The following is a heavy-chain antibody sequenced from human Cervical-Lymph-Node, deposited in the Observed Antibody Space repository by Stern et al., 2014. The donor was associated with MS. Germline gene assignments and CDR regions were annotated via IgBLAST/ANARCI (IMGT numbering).Heavy chain of an antibody. D-gene: IGHD3-10*01. V-gene: IGHV5-51*01. CDR3: ARKGTYGLDY. CDR1: GYNFASYW. Sequence: EVQLVQSGAEVKKPGESLKISCKGSGYNFASYWIGWVRQVPGKGLEWMGIIYPDDSDARYPPSFQGQVTMSADKSIGTACLQWSSLKASDTAFYFCARKGTYGLDYWGQGALVTVSS. CDR2: IYPDDSDA. J-gene: IGHJ4*02.